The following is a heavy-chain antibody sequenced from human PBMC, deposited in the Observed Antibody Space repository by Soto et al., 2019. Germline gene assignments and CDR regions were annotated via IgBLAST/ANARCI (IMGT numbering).Heavy chain of an antibody. V-gene: IGHV1-18*01. CDR3: ATDAACRSTSCYYDYSYYYGMDV. J-gene: IGHJ6*02. D-gene: IGHD2-2*01. CDR2: ISAYNGNT. Sequence: SVKVSCKASGYTFTSYGISWVRQAPGQGLEGMGWISAYNGNTNYAQKLQGRVTMTTDTSTSTAYMELRSLRYDDTAVYYCATDAACRSTSCYYDYSYYYGMDVWGQGNTVTVSS. CDR1: GYTFTSYG.